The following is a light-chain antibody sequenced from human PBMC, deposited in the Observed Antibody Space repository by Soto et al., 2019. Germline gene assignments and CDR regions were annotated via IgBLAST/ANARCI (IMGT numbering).Light chain of an antibody. CDR2: ATS. J-gene: IGKJ2*01. V-gene: IGKV1-39*01. Sequence: DIQMTQSPSSLSAAVGDSVTITCRASQDINKYLNWYHQTPGKAPKLLVFATSTLHNGVPSRFSGSRSGTDFSLTITSLQPEDFATYYCQQSYSSPYTFGQGTKLGIK. CDR3: QQSYSSPYT. CDR1: QDINKY.